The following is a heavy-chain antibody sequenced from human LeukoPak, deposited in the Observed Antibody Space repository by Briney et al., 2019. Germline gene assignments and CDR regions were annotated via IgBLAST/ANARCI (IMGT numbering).Heavy chain of an antibody. CDR2: ILGSGRSA. J-gene: IGHJ4*02. CDR3: SKWGDYDVLTGYYDSDF. D-gene: IGHD3-9*01. Sequence: GGSLRLSCAASGFTFNNYAMSWARQAPGKGLEWVSDILGSGRSAYYADSVKGRFTISRDNSKNSLFLQMNSLRVEDTALYYCSKWGDYDVLTGYYDSDFWGQGTLVTVSA. CDR1: GFTFNNYA. V-gene: IGHV3-23*01.